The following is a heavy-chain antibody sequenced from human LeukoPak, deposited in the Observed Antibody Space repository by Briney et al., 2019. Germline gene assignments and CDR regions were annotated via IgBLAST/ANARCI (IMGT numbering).Heavy chain of an antibody. CDR1: GYTFTGYY. CDR3: ARDRVYYDSSGYPLDY. V-gene: IGHV1-2*02. CDR2: INPNSGGT. Sequence: ASVKVSCKASGYTFTGYYMHWVREAPGQGLEWMGWINPNSGGTSYAQKFQGRVTMTRDTSISTAYMELSRLRSDDTAVYYCARDRVYYDSSGYPLDYWGQGTLVTVSS. D-gene: IGHD3-22*01. J-gene: IGHJ4*02.